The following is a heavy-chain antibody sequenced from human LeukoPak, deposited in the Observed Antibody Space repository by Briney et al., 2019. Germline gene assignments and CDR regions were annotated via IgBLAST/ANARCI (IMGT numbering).Heavy chain of an antibody. CDR1: GFTASSNY. J-gene: IGHJ2*01. V-gene: IGHV3-66*01. CDR3: ARGGSCYSDSLCFDL. Sequence: GGSLRLSCAASGFTASSNYMSWVRQAPGKGLEWVSVIYSGGSTYYADSVKGRFTISRDNSKNTLYLQMNSLRAEDTAVYYCARGGSCYSDSLCFDLWGRGTLVTVSS. D-gene: IGHD2-15*01. CDR2: IYSGGST.